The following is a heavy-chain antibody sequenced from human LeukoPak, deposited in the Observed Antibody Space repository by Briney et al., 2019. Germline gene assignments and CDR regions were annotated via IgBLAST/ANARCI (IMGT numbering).Heavy chain of an antibody. CDR2: IYSSGST. CDR1: GDSISSGSYY. CDR3: AREFLWFGEYYYMDV. D-gene: IGHD3-10*01. V-gene: IGHV4-61*02. J-gene: IGHJ6*03. Sequence: PSQTVSLTCAVSGDSISSGSYYWSWIRQPAGKGLEWIGRIYSSGSTNYNPSFKSRVTISVDTSKNQFSLKLSSVTAADTAVYYCAREFLWFGEYYYMDVWGKGTTVTVFS.